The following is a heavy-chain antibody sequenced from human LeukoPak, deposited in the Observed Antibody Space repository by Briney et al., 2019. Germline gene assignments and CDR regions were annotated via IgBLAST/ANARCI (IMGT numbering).Heavy chain of an antibody. D-gene: IGHD4-11*01. CDR3: ARSYSNHLFGMDV. CDR1: GFTVSSYY. Sequence: PGGSLRLSCAASGFTVSSYYMTWVRQAPGPGLEWGSVIYSGGSTYYADSVKGRVATSRDNSNNTVFLQMNIVRAEDTAVYYCARSYSNHLFGMDVWGQGTTVTVSS. V-gene: IGHV3-66*01. CDR2: IYSGGST. J-gene: IGHJ6*02.